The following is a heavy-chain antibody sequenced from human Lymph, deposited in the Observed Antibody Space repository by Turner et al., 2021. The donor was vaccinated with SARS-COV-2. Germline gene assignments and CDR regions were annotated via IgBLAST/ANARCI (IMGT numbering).Heavy chain of an antibody. V-gene: IGHV4-34*01. CDR1: GWSFHGYY. CDR3: ARLNPPEVGGGDWFDP. D-gene: IGHD2-21*01. J-gene: IGHJ5*02. Sequence: QVQLQPWGAALLKPSETLSLTCAVYGWSFHGYYWSWIRQPPGKGLEWIGEIQHSGSTNYNTSLRSRITISVDTSKNQFSLKLSSVTAADTAVDDCARLNPPEVGGGDWFDPWGQGTLVTVSS. CDR2: IQHSGST.